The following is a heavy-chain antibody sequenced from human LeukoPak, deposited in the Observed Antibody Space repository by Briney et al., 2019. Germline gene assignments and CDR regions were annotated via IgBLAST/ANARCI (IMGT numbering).Heavy chain of an antibody. CDR2: ISSGSITM. Sequence: GGSLRLSCATSGFTFSNYNMHWVRQAPGKGLEWVSYISSGSITMYYADSVKGRFTISRDNAKNSLFLQMNGLRDEDTAVYYCARDVHFDYWGQGTLVTVSS. J-gene: IGHJ4*02. CDR3: ARDVHFDY. CDR1: GFTFSNYN. V-gene: IGHV3-48*02.